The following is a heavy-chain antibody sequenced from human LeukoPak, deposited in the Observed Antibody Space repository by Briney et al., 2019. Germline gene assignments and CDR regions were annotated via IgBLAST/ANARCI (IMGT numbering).Heavy chain of an antibody. CDR1: GFTFSGSA. Sequence: GGSLRLSCAASGFTFSGSAMHWVRQASGKGLEWVGRIRSKANSYATAYAASVKGRFTISRDDSKHTAYLQMNSRKTEDTVVYSSTRRDAFDIWGQGTMVTVSS. CDR3: TRRDAFDI. CDR2: IRSKANSYAT. V-gene: IGHV3-73*01. J-gene: IGHJ3*02.